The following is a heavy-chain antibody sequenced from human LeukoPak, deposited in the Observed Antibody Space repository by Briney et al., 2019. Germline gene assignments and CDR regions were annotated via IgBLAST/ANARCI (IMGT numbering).Heavy chain of an antibody. CDR3: TTDYDPRFRGYRNFPYYFDY. J-gene: IGHJ4*02. D-gene: IGHD3-10*01. CDR2: LKSKTDGGAT. V-gene: IGHV3-15*01. CDR1: GVTLTNAW. Sequence: GGSLRLSCAASGVTLTNAWMSWVRQAPGKGLEWVGRLKSKTDGGATIYAAPVKGRFIISRDDLRNTLYLQMNSLQTEDTAVYFCTTDYDPRFRGYRNFPYYFDYWGQGALVTVSS.